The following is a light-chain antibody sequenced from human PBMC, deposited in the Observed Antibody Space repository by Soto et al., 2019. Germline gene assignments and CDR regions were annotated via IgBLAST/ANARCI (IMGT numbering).Light chain of an antibody. J-gene: IGLJ2*01. CDR3: QSTDSSGTVV. CDR2: KDS. CDR1: ALPKQY. Sequence: SYELTQPRSVSVYPGQTARITCSGDALPKQYAYWYQQKPGQAPVVVIYKDSERPSGIPERLSGSSSETIVTLTISGVEAEDEADYYCQSTDSSGTVVFGGGTKVTVL. V-gene: IGLV3-25*03.